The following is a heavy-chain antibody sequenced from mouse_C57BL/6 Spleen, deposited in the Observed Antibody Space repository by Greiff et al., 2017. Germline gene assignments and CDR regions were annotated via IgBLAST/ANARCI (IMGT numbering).Heavy chain of an antibody. J-gene: IGHJ2*01. V-gene: IGHV5-6*01. CDR2: ISSGGSYT. Sequence: EVQVVESGGDLVKPGGSLKLSCAASGFTFSSYGMSWVRQTPDKRLEWVATISSGGSYTYYPDSVKGRFTISRDNAKNTLYLQMSSLKSEDTAMYYCARRGSSGPPFDYWGQGTTLTVSS. D-gene: IGHD3-2*02. CDR3: ARRGSSGPPFDY. CDR1: GFTFSSYG.